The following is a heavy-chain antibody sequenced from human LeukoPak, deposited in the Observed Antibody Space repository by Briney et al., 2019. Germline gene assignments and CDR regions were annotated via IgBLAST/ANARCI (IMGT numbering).Heavy chain of an antibody. D-gene: IGHD3-16*02. CDR2: MNPNSGYT. J-gene: IGHJ3*02. Sequence: GASVKVSFSGSGYTFISHDINWVRQATGQGLEWMGWMNPNSGYTGYAQKFQGRVTITRNTSITTAYMELSSLRSEDTAVYYCARALVGELSEYSAFDIWGQG. V-gene: IGHV1-8*03. CDR3: ARALVGELSEYSAFDI. CDR1: GYTFISHD.